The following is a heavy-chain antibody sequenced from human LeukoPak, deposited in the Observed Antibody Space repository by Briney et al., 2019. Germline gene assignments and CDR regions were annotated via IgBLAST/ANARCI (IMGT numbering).Heavy chain of an antibody. J-gene: IGHJ3*02. CDR2: IYSGGST. CDR1: GFTVSSNY. CDR3: ANYDSSGYYTFDI. Sequence: GGSLRLSCAASGFTVSSNYMSWVRQAPGKGLEWVSIIYSGGSTYYADSVKGRFTISRDNSKNTLYLQMNSLRAEDTAVYYCANYDSSGYYTFDIWGQGTMVTVSS. V-gene: IGHV3-53*01. D-gene: IGHD3-22*01.